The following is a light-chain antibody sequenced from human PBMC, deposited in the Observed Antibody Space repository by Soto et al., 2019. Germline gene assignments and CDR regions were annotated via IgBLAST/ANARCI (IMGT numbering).Light chain of an antibody. V-gene: IGKV3-20*01. CDR3: QQSYSIPIT. CDR1: QTVSGSY. Sequence: IVFTQSTGPPSLSPGESATLSRRGSQTVSGSYLAWYQQKPGQAPRLLIYGASTRAAGLPARFSGSGSGTEFTLTISSLQPEDFATYYCQQSYSIPITFGQGTRLEIK. J-gene: IGKJ5*01. CDR2: GAS.